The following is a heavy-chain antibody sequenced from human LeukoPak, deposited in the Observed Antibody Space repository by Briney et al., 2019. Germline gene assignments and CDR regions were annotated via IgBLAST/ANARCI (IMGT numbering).Heavy chain of an antibody. CDR1: GGTFSSYA. J-gene: IGHJ6*03. V-gene: IGHV1-69*05. Sequence: GASVKVSCKAPGGTFSSYAISWVRQAPGQGLEWMGGIIPIFGTANYAQKFQGRVTITTDESTSTAYMELSSLRSEDTAVYYCARGDYYVTKEAYREGGYYYYMDVWGKGTTVTVSS. CDR2: IIPIFGTA. D-gene: IGHD3-22*01. CDR3: ARGDYYVTKEAYREGGYYYYMDV.